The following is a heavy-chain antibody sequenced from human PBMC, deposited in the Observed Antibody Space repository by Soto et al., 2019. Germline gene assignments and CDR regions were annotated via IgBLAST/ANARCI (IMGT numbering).Heavy chain of an antibody. CDR2: IYYSGYT. D-gene: IGHD1-7*01. Sequence: PSETLSLTCTVSGGSINSGGYYWSWIRQHPGKGLEWIGYIYYSGYTYYNPSLKSRVTISVDTSKNQFSLKLSSVTAADTAVYYCAREGTAWNYAGWFDPWGQGTLVTVSS. CDR3: AREGTAWNYAGWFDP. J-gene: IGHJ5*02. CDR1: GGSINSGGYY. V-gene: IGHV4-31*03.